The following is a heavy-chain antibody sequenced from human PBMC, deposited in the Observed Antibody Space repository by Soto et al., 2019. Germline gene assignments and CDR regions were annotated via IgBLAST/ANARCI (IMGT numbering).Heavy chain of an antibody. V-gene: IGHV3-30*03. J-gene: IGHJ4*02. CDR2: TTSDGARI. CDR3: ARKNPGREWELPGY. Sequence: QVQLVESGGGVVQPGRSLRLSCAASGFAFSTYGMHWVRQAPGKGLEWVAVTTSDGARINYADSVKGRFTISRDNSRTTLYLQMNSLRIDDTAVYYCARKNPGREWELPGYWGQGTLVTVSS. CDR1: GFAFSTYG. D-gene: IGHD1-26*01.